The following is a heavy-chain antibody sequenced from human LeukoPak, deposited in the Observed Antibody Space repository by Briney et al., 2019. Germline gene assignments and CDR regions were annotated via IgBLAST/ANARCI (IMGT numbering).Heavy chain of an antibody. D-gene: IGHD6-13*01. V-gene: IGHV4-61*02. J-gene: IGHJ6*03. CDR2: IYTSGST. CDR3: ARDFSGSGYYYYYMDV. Sequence: PSETLSLTCTVSGGSISSGSYYWSWIRQPAGKGLEWIGRIYTSGSTNYNPSLKSRVTISVDTSKNQFSLKLSSVTAADTAVYYCARDFSGSGYYYYYMDVWGKGTTVTISS. CDR1: GGSISSGSYY.